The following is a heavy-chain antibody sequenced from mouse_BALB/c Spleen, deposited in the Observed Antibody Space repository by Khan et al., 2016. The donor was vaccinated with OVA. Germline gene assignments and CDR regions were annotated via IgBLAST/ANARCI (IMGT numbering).Heavy chain of an antibody. CDR2: ISYSGST. V-gene: IGHV3-2*02. CDR1: GYSITSGYG. CDR3: TSTARIDY. J-gene: IGHJ2*01. D-gene: IGHD1-2*01. Sequence: EVKLLESGPGLVKPSQSLSLTCTVTGYSITSGYGWNWIRPFPGNKLEWVCYISYSGSTYYNPSLKSRTSITRATSKNQFVLQLNAVTTEDTATYYGTSTARIDYWGQGTTLTVSS.